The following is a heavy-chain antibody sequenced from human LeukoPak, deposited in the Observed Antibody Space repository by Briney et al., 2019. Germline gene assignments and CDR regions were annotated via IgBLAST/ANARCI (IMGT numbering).Heavy chain of an antibody. Sequence: SETLSLTCTVSGGSTSSYYWSWIRQPPGKGLEWIGYIYYSGSTNYNPSLKSRVTISVDTSKNQFSLKLSSVTAADTAVYYCARHDRGGFGELFIDYWGQGTLVTVSS. J-gene: IGHJ4*02. CDR3: ARHDRGGFGELFIDY. CDR1: GGSTSSYY. V-gene: IGHV4-59*08. CDR2: IYYSGST. D-gene: IGHD3-10*01.